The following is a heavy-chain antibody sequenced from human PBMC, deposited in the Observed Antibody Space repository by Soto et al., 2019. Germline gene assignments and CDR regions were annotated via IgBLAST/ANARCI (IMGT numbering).Heavy chain of an antibody. CDR3: AKPTGEYSSSSWFDP. CDR1: GFTFSSYA. V-gene: IGHV3-23*01. D-gene: IGHD6-6*01. CDR2: ISGSGGST. Sequence: GGSLRLSCAASGFTFSSYAMSWVRQAPGKGLEWVSAISGSGGSTYYADSVKGRFTISRDNSKNTLYLQMNSLRAEDTAVYYCAKPTGEYSSSSWFDPWGQGTLVTVSS. J-gene: IGHJ5*02.